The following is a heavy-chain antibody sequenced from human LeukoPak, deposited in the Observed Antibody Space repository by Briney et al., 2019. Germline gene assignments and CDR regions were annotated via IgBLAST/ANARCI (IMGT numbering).Heavy chain of an antibody. CDR2: ISSSSSYI. V-gene: IGHV3-21*01. CDR3: ARAFSSGGMDV. D-gene: IGHD6-25*01. CDR1: GFTFSSYT. Sequence: GGSLRLSCAASGFTFSSYTMNWVRQAPGKGLEWVSAISSSSSYIYYADSVKGRFTISRDNAKNTLYLQMNSLRAEDTAVYYCARAFSSGGMDVWGKGTTVTISS. J-gene: IGHJ6*04.